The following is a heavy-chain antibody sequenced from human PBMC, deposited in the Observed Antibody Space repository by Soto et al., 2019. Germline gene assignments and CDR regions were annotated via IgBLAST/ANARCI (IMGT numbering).Heavy chain of an antibody. CDR1: GGSVSNASFY. CDR3: VRVLDSRWYADL. V-gene: IGHV4-61*03. J-gene: IGHJ2*01. Sequence: QVQLQESGPGLVKPSETLSLTCSVSGGSVSNASFYWTWIRQAPGTGLEYIGYIFYTGVTNYNPSLCCRVTISLDTSKHHFSLKLNSMTAADTAVYYCVRVLDSRWYADLWGRGTLVTVSS. D-gene: IGHD3-22*01. CDR2: IFYTGVT.